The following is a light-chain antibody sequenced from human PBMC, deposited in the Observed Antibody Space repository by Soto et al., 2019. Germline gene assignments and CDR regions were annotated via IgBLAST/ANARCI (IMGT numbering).Light chain of an antibody. CDR1: ESVSDY. CDR3: QQYVTSPAIT. J-gene: IGKJ5*01. CDR2: GAT. V-gene: IGKV3-20*01. Sequence: EIVLTQSPGALSLSPGERATLSCWASESVSDYLAWYQQKPGLAPRLLIHGATKRTSGTPDRFSGTGSGTAFPLAISRLEPEDFAVYYCQQYVTSPAITFGQGTRLEIK.